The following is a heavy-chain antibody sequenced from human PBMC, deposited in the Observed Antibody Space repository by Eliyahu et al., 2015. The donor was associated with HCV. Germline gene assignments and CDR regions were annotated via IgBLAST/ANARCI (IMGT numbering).Heavy chain of an antibody. Sequence: EVQLVESGGVLVKPGGSLRLXXAASGFTFSSYSMNWVRQAPGKGLEWVSSISSSRSIYYADSVKGRFTISRDNAKDSLNLQMNSLRAEDTAVYYCARAYGSGSHGEHIDYWGQGTLVTVSS. V-gene: IGHV3-21*01. CDR3: ARAYGSGSHGEHIDY. CDR1: GFTFSSYS. CDR2: ISSSRSI. J-gene: IGHJ4*02. D-gene: IGHD3-10*01.